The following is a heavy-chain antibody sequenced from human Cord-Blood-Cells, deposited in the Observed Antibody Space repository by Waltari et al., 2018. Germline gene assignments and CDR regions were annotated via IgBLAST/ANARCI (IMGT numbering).Heavy chain of an antibody. CDR2: IRSKANSYAT. CDR3: TRHGTNWGYY. J-gene: IGHJ4*02. V-gene: IGHV3-73*02. D-gene: IGHD7-27*01. Sequence: EVQLVESGGGLVQPGGSLKLSCAASGFTFSGSAMPWVRQASGKGVEWVGRIRSKANSYATAYAASVKGRFTISRDDSKNTAYLQMNSLKTEDTAVYYCTRHGTNWGYYWGQGTLVTVSS. CDR1: GFTFSGSA.